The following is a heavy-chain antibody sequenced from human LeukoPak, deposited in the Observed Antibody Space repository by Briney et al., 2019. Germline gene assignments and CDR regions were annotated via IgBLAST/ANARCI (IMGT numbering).Heavy chain of an antibody. D-gene: IGHD3-10*01. J-gene: IGHJ4*02. Sequence: GGSLRLSCAASGFTSSSYSMNWVRQAPGKGLEWVSSISSSSSYIYYADSVKGRFTISRDNAKNSLYLQMNSLRAEDTAVYYCARDNRITMVRGVPPDYWGQGTLVTVSS. V-gene: IGHV3-21*01. CDR1: GFTSSSYS. CDR2: ISSSSSYI. CDR3: ARDNRITMVRGVPPDY.